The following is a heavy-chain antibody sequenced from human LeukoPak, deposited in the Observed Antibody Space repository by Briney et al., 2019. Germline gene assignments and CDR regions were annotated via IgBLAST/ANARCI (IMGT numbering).Heavy chain of an antibody. J-gene: IGHJ5*02. D-gene: IGHD1-1*01. CDR1: GGSISSSSYY. Sequence: SETLSLTCTVSGGSISSSSYYWGWIRQPPGKGLEWIGTIYYSGSTYYNPSLKSRVTISVDTSKNQFSPKLSSVTAADTAVYYCARPVPSRLGWFDPWGQGTLVTVSS. CDR2: IYYSGST. V-gene: IGHV4-39*01. CDR3: ARPVPSRLGWFDP.